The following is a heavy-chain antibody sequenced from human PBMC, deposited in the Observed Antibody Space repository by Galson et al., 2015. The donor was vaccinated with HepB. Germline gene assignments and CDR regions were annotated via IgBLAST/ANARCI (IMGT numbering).Heavy chain of an antibody. Sequence: SLRLSCAASGFSFSIYSMNWVRQAPGKGLEWVSSISSSSSYINYADSVKGRFTISRDNAKNSLYLQMNSLRAEDTALYYCARERSSWYEREDYWGQGTLVTVSS. CDR3: ARERSSWYEREDY. CDR2: ISSSSSYI. CDR1: GFSFSIYS. J-gene: IGHJ4*02. D-gene: IGHD5-12*01. V-gene: IGHV3-21*01.